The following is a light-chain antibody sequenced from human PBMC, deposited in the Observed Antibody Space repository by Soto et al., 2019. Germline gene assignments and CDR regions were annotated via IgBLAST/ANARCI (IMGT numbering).Light chain of an antibody. CDR3: QQSYSTPPVT. CDR2: AAS. J-gene: IGKJ4*01. V-gene: IGKV1-39*01. CDR1: QTISTY. Sequence: EIQMTPSPSSLSASVGDRVTITCRASQTISTYLNWYQQKPGKAPKLLIYAASSLQSGVPSRFSGSGSGTDFTLTISSLQPEDFATYYCQQSYSTPPVTFGGGTKVDIK.